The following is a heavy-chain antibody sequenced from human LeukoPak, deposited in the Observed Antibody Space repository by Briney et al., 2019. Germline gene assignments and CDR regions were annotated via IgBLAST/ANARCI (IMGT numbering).Heavy chain of an antibody. D-gene: IGHD3-22*01. CDR1: GDSISTYY. Sequence: SEALSLTCTISGDSISTYYWSWIRQPPGKGLEWIGYIYYSGTTTYKPSLKSRVTISLDTSKNQFSLKLSSVTAADTAIYYCARESGESSGSYAFDVWGQGTMVTVSS. CDR2: IYYSGTT. J-gene: IGHJ3*01. CDR3: ARESGESSGSYAFDV. V-gene: IGHV4-59*01.